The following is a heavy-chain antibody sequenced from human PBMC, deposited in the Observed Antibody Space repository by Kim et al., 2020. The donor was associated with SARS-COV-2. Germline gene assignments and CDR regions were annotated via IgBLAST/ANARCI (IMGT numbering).Heavy chain of an antibody. CDR2: INPNNGNT. CDR1: GYTFNNHG. D-gene: IGHD2-2*01. CDR3: ARDYTPKDCTSNSCARGGWFDP. Sequence: ASVKVSCKASGYTFNNHGITWVRQAPGQGPEWMGWINPNNGNTYYVDNLQDRVTMTTDTSTSTAYMELRSLSYDDTAMYYCARDYTPKDCTSNSCARGGWFDPWGQGTLVTVSS. J-gene: IGHJ5*02. V-gene: IGHV1-18*01.